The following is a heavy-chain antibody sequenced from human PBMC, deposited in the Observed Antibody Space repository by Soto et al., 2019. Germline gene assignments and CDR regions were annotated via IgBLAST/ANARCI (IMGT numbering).Heavy chain of an antibody. CDR2: ISYDGSNK. D-gene: IGHD3-3*01. J-gene: IGHJ6*02. CDR1: GLTFSSSA. Sequence: WGSMRLSCAASGLTFSSSAMHWVRQAPGKGLEWVAVISYDGSNKYYADSVKGRFTISRDNSKNTLYLQMNSLRAEDTAVYYCARGERITIFGVALAGMDVWGQGTTVTVSS. V-gene: IGHV3-30-3*01. CDR3: ARGERITIFGVALAGMDV.